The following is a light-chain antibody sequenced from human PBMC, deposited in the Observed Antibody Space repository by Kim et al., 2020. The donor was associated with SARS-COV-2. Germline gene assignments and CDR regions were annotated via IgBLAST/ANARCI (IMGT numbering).Light chain of an antibody. Sequence: PGERATLSCRASQSVSSILAWYQQKPGQAPRLLIYGSSTRATGIPARFSGSGSGTEFTLTISSLQSEDFAVYYCQQYNNWPPGRTFGQGTKVDIK. V-gene: IGKV3-15*01. CDR2: GSS. CDR3: QQYNNWPPGRT. CDR1: QSVSSI. J-gene: IGKJ1*01.